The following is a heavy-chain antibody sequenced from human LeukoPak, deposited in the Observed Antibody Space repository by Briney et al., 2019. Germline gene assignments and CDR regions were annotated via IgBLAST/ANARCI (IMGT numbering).Heavy chain of an antibody. CDR3: ARHPTPSGSYFPKNFDY. CDR1: GGSISSSSYY. CDR2: IYYSGSA. D-gene: IGHD3-10*01. V-gene: IGHV4-39*01. J-gene: IGHJ4*02. Sequence: SETLSLTCTVSGGSISSSSYYWGWIRQPPGKGLEWIGSIYYSGSAYYNPSLKSRVTMSVDKSKNQFSLKLSSVTAADTAMYYCARHPTPSGSYFPKNFDYWGLGALVTVSS.